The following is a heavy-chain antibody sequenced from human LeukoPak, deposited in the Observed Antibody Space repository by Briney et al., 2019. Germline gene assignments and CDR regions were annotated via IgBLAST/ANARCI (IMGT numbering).Heavy chain of an antibody. CDR1: GGSFSGYY. V-gene: IGHV4-34*01. CDR2: INHSGST. J-gene: IGHJ5*02. CDR3: AGLIRPGWFDP. Sequence: SETLSLTCAVYGGSFSGYYWSWIRQSPGKGLEWIGEINHSGSTNYNPSLKSRVTISVDTSKNQFSLKLSSVTAADTAVYYCAGLIRPGWFDPWGQGTLVTVSS. D-gene: IGHD1-14*01.